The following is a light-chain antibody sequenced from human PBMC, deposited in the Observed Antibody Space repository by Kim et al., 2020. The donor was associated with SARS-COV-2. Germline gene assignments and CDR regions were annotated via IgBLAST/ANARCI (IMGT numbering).Light chain of an antibody. CDR1: EGITTY. V-gene: IGKV1-8*01. CDR2: GSS. J-gene: IGKJ4*01. Sequence: ASTGERVTITCRANEGITTYLAWYQQKPGEAPKLLIFGSSVLHTGVPRRFAGSGAGTDFSLTINSMHSEDFATYYCQQYYSYPLTFGGGTKVDIK. CDR3: QQYYSYPLT.